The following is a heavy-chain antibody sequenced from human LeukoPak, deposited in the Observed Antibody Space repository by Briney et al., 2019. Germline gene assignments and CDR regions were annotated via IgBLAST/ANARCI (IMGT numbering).Heavy chain of an antibody. CDR3: ARIVATKDGMDV. J-gene: IGHJ6*02. V-gene: IGHV3-21*05. Sequence: GGFLRLSCAASGFTFDDFGISWVRQAPGTGLEWALCISIIRGSIYYADSVKGEFTNSRNNTKNTLYLKMNSLRAEDTAVYYCARIVATKDGMDVWGLGTTVTVSS. CDR2: ISIIRGSI. CDR1: GFTFDDFG. D-gene: IGHD5-12*01.